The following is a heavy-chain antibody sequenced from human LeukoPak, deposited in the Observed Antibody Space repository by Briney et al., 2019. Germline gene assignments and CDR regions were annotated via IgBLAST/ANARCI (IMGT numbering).Heavy chain of an antibody. Sequence: ASVKVSCKASGYTFTSYAMNWVRQAPGQGLEWMGWINTNTGNPTYAQGFTGRFVFSLDTSVSTAYLQISSLKAEDTAVYYCARYTFDDYGDLYYFDYWGQGTLVTVSS. J-gene: IGHJ4*02. CDR1: GYTFTSYA. V-gene: IGHV7-4-1*02. CDR3: ARYTFDDYGDLYYFDY. D-gene: IGHD4-17*01. CDR2: INTNTGNP.